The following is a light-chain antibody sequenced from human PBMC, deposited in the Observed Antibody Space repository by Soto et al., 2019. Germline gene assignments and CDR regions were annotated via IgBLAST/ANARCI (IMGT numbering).Light chain of an antibody. Sequence: EIVKTQSPATLSVSPGGRATLSCRASQSISSNLAWYQQKPGQAPRLLMFRTSSRATGFPARFRGSGSGTEFNLTISSLQSEDFGVYYCQQYNNWPRATFGGGTKVDIK. CDR3: QQYNNWPRAT. CDR2: RTS. J-gene: IGKJ4*01. V-gene: IGKV3-15*01. CDR1: QSISSN.